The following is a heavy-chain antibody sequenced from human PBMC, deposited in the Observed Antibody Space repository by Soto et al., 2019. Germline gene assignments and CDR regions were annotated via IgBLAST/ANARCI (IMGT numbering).Heavy chain of an antibody. V-gene: IGHV4-30-2*01. D-gene: IGHD1-26*01. CDR3: AGEGGSGRPDWYCNV. J-gene: IGHJ2*01. CDR1: GGSISSGGYS. CDR2: IFHSGST. Sequence: QLQLQESGSGLVKPSQTLSLTCAVSGGSISSGGYSWSWLRQPPGKGLEWIGYIFHSGSTYYNPSLKSRGAISVDGPKNHFSLELRSVTAAATAVDDCAGEGGSGRPDWYCNVWGRGTLVTVSS.